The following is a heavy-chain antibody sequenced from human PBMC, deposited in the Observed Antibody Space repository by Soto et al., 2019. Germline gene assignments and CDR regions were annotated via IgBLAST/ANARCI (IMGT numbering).Heavy chain of an antibody. CDR1: GFTFSSYA. V-gene: IGHV3-23*01. D-gene: IGHD5-18*01. CDR3: AKAATQLWFQWHFDY. J-gene: IGHJ4*02. CDR2: ISGSGGST. Sequence: EVQLLESGGGLVQPGGSLRLSCAASGFTFSSYAMSWVRQAPGKGLEWVSAISGSGGSTYYADSVKGRFTISRDNSKNTLYLQIDSLRAEDTAVYYCAKAATQLWFQWHFDYWGQGTLVTVSS.